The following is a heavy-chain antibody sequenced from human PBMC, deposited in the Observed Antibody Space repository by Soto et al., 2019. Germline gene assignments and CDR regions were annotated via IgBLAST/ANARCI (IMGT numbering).Heavy chain of an antibody. J-gene: IGHJ5*02. Sequence: QVQLQESGPGLVKPSETLSLTCTVSGGSISSYYWSWIRQPPGKGLEWIGYIYYSGRTNYNPSLKSRVTISGDTSKNQFSLKLSSVTAADTAVYYCARGYCSSTICYIWDNWFDPWGQGTLVTVSS. CDR1: GGSISSYY. CDR2: IYYSGRT. D-gene: IGHD2-2*02. CDR3: ARGYCSSTICYIWDNWFDP. V-gene: IGHV4-59*01.